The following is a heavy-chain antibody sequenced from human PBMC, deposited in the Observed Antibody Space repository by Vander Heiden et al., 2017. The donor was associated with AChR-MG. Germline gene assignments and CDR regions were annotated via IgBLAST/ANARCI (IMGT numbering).Heavy chain of an antibody. Sequence: QVQLVVSGGGVVQPGRSLRLSCAAAGFSFRSYGMHWVRQAPGKGLEWVAVISYDGSNKYYADSVKGRFTISRDNSKNTLYLQMNSLRAEDTAVYYCAKGLAYCGGDCYPTFDYWGQGTLVTVSS. CDR1: GFSFRSYG. V-gene: IGHV3-30*18. CDR3: AKGLAYCGGDCYPTFDY. CDR2: ISYDGSNK. D-gene: IGHD2-21*01. J-gene: IGHJ4*02.